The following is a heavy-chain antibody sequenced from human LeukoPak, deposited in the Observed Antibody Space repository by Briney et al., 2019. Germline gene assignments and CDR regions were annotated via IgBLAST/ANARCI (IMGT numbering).Heavy chain of an antibody. D-gene: IGHD6-13*01. J-gene: IGHJ4*02. V-gene: IGHV3-33*01. CDR2: IWYDGSNK. CDR3: ASGSRWNFYYFEY. Sequence: GALRLSSAASGFTFSSYGMHWVRQAPGKGLEWVAVIWYDGSNKLYADSVKGRFTISRDNSKNTLYLQMNSLRAEDTAVYYCASGSRWNFYYFEYWGEGTLVTVSS. CDR1: GFTFSSYG.